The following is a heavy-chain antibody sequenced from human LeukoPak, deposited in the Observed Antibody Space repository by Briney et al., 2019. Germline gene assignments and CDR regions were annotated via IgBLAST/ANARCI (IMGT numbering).Heavy chain of an antibody. V-gene: IGHV4-59*01. D-gene: IGHD6-13*01. J-gene: IGHJ4*02. CDR1: GGSISSYY. Sequence: SETLSLTCTVSGGSISSYYWSWIRQPPGKGLEWIGYIYYSGSTNYNPSLKSRVTISVDTSKNQFSLKLSSVTAADTAVYYCARDGIAAAGGSDYWGQGTLVTVSS. CDR3: ARDGIAAAGGSDY. CDR2: IYYSGST.